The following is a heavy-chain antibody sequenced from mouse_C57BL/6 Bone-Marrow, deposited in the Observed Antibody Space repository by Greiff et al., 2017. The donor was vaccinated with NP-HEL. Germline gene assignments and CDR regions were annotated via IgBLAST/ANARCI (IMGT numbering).Heavy chain of an antibody. CDR2: IHPNSGST. V-gene: IGHV1-64*01. CDR1: GYTFTSYW. Sequence: QVQLQQPGAELVKPGASVKLSCKASGYTFTSYWMHWVKQRPGQGLEWIGMIHPNSGSTNYNEKFKSKTTLTVDKSSNTAYLKLSSLTSEDSAVYYCARGTPCCPYYFDYWGRGTTLTVSS. J-gene: IGHJ2*01. CDR3: ARGTPCCPYYFDY.